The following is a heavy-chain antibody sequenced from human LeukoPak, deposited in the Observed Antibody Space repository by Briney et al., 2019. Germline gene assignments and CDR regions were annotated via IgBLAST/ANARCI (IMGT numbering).Heavy chain of an antibody. Sequence: PGGSLTLSCEASGFTFSGNWMSWVRQAPGKGQEWVASINPDGSQKLYVDSVKGRFTISRDNTKGSLYLQMNSLGAEDTAMYYCAKLLGTATTYDSWGQGTRVTVSS. V-gene: IGHV3-7*01. J-gene: IGHJ4*02. D-gene: IGHD5-24*01. CDR2: INPDGSQK. CDR1: GFTFSGNW. CDR3: AKLLGTATTYDS.